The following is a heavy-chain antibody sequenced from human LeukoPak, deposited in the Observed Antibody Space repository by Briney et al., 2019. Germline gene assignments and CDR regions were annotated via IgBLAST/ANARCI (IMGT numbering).Heavy chain of an antibody. CDR2: ISGSGGST. CDR3: ARDYNWNPPDY. CDR1: GFTFSNFA. D-gene: IGHD1-1*01. J-gene: IGHJ4*02. V-gene: IGHV3-23*01. Sequence: GGSLRLSCAASGFTFSNFAMNWVRQAPGKGLEWISTISGSGGSTYYADSAQGRFTISRDNAKNTLYLQMNSLRVEDTAVYYCARDYNWNPPDYWGQGTLVTVSS.